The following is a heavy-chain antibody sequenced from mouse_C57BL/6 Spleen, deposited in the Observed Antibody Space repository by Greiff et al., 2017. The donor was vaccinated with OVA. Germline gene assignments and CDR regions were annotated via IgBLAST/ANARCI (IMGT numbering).Heavy chain of an antibody. CDR3: ARAHYYGSSHWYFDV. V-gene: IGHV1-82*01. CDR2: IYPGDGGT. Sequence: VQLQQSGPELVKPGASVKISCKASGYAFSSSWMNWVKQRPGKGLEWIGRIYPGDGGTNYNGKFKGKATLTAAKSSSTAYMQLSSLTSEDSAVYFCARAHYYGSSHWYFDVWGTGTTVTVSS. J-gene: IGHJ1*03. CDR1: GYAFSSSW. D-gene: IGHD1-1*01.